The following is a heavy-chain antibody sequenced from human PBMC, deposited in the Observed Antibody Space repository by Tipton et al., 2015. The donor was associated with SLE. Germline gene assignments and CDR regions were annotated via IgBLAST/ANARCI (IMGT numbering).Heavy chain of an antibody. CDR2: INHSGST. J-gene: IGHJ4*02. CDR1: GGSFSGCY. D-gene: IGHD2-2*01. V-gene: IGHV4-34*01. Sequence: TLSLTCAVYGGSFSGCYWSWIRQPPGKGLEWIGEINHSGSTNYNPSLKSRVTISIDTSKNQFSLKVSSVTAADTAVYYCARGRYCSSTSCSYYFDYWGQGTLVTVSS. CDR3: ARGRYCSSTSCSYYFDY.